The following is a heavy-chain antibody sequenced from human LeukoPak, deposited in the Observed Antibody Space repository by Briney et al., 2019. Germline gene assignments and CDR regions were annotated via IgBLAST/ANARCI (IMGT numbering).Heavy chain of an antibody. CDR2: IKQDGSEK. CDR1: GFTFSSYW. V-gene: IGHV3-7*01. CDR3: ARSNHYYGSGSYSYFDY. D-gene: IGHD3-10*01. J-gene: IGHJ4*02. Sequence: GGSLRLSCAASGFTFSSYWMSWVRQAPGKGLEWVANIKQDGSEKYYVGSVKGRFTISRDNAKNSLYLQMNSLRAEDTAVYYCARSNHYYGSGSYSYFDYWGQGTLVTVSS.